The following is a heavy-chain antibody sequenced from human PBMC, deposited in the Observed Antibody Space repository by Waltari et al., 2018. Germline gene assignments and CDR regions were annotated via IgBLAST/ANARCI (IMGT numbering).Heavy chain of an antibody. J-gene: IGHJ4*02. Sequence: QVQLLPSGAAVKKPGSSVKLSCPACGGNFRPYGSSWVRQAPGQRLEWMGKIIPFFGSPDYAENFQGRITITADKSTTTTYLELSSLRSDDTAVYYCARIPYYYDKAPLDSWGQGTLVTVSP. CDR1: GGNFRPYG. V-gene: IGHV1-69*06. CDR3: ARIPYYYDKAPLDS. D-gene: IGHD3-22*01. CDR2: IIPFFGSP.